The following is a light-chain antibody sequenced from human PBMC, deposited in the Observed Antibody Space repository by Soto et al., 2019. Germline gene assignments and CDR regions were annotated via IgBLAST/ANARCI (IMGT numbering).Light chain of an antibody. Sequence: QSALTQPASVSGSPGQSITISCTGTSSDVGGYNFVSWYQQHPGKALKLMIYDVSNRPSWVSDRFSGSKSGNTASLTISGLQPEDEADYYCSSYRNSNSVVFGGGTKLTVL. V-gene: IGLV2-14*01. J-gene: IGLJ2*01. CDR3: SSYRNSNSVV. CDR2: DVS. CDR1: SSDVGGYNF.